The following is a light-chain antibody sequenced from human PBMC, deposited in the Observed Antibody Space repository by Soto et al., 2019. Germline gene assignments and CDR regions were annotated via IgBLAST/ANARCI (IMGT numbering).Light chain of an antibody. CDR1: QSISSW. Sequence: DIQMTQSPSTLSASVGDRVTITCRASQSISSWLAGYQQKPGKAPKLLIYKASSLESGVPSRFSGSRSGTEFTLTISSPQPDDFATYYCQQYNSYLTFGQGTKVEIK. J-gene: IGKJ1*01. CDR2: KAS. CDR3: QQYNSYLT. V-gene: IGKV1-5*03.